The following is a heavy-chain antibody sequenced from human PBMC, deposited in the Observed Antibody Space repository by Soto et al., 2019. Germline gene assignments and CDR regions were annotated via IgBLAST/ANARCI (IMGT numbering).Heavy chain of an antibody. CDR1: GFTFSSYA. CDR3: ARDPAQPPTWWFDP. CDR2: ISYDGSNK. Sequence: PGGSLRLSCAASGFTFSSYAMHWVRQAPGKGLEWVAVISYDGSNKYYADSVKGRFTISRDNSKNTLYLQMNSLRAEDTAVYYCARDPAQPPTWWFDPWGQGTLVTVSS. V-gene: IGHV3-30-3*01. D-gene: IGHD2-2*01. J-gene: IGHJ5*02.